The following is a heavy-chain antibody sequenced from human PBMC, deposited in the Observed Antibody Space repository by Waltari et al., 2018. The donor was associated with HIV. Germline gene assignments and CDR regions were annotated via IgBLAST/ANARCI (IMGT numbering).Heavy chain of an antibody. CDR1: GYFISSGYS. J-gene: IGHJ4*02. D-gene: IGHD6-13*01. CDR2: IYHSGST. V-gene: IGHV4-38-2*02. CDR3: AREEVRAAAGTLY. Sequence: QVQLQESGPGLVKPSATLSLTCAVSGYFISSGYSWGWILQPPGKGLEWIGSIYHSGSTYYNPSLKSRVTISVDTSKNQFSLKLSSVTAADTAVYYCAREEVRAAAGTLYWGQGTLVTVSS.